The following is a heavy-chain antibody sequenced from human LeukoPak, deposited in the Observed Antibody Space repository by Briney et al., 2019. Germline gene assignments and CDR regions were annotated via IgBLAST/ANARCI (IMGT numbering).Heavy chain of an antibody. CDR3: ASWVGSGSYLD. Sequence: SVKVSCKASGGTFSSYAISWVRQAPGQGLEWMGRTIPILGIANYAQKFQGRVTITADKSTSTAYMELSSLRSEDTAVYYCASWVGSGSYLDWGQGTLVTVSS. CDR1: GGTFSSYA. D-gene: IGHD3-10*01. CDR2: TIPILGIA. J-gene: IGHJ4*02. V-gene: IGHV1-69*04.